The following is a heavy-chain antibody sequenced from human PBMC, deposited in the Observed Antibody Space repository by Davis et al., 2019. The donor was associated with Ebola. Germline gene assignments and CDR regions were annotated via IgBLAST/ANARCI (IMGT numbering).Heavy chain of an antibody. CDR3: ARGCGGSCYRFDP. V-gene: IGHV3-33*01. CDR2: IWYDGSNK. CDR1: GFTFSSYG. D-gene: IGHD2-15*01. J-gene: IGHJ5*02. Sequence: GESLKISCAASGFTFSSYGMHWVRQAPGKGLEWVAVIWYDGSNKYYADPVKGRFTISRDNSKNTLYLQMNSLRAEDTAVYYCARGCGGSCYRFDPWGQGTLVTVSS.